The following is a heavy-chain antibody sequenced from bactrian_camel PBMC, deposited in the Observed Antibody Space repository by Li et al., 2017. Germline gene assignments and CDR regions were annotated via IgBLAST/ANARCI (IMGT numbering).Heavy chain of an antibody. CDR3: ARGDWWADS. Sequence: QLVESGGGLVQPGGSLRLSCAASGFTFSPYWMDWVRQAPGKGLEWVSTVDGDGKNKVYGDSVKGRFTISRDDRKNTLYLRLTNLKIEDTGMYYCARGDWWADSWGQGTQVTVS. CDR2: VDGDGKNK. J-gene: IGHJ4*01. D-gene: IGHD7*01. CDR1: GFTFSPYW. V-gene: IGHV3S1*01.